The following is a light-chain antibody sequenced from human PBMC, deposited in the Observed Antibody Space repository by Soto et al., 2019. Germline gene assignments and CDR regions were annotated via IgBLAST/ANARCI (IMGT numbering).Light chain of an antibody. CDR3: SSYASRSTRVV. V-gene: IGLV2-14*01. J-gene: IGLJ1*01. CDR1: SSDVGGYNS. CDR2: EVS. Sequence: QSALTQPASVSGSPGQSITISCTGTSSDVGGYNSVSWYQQHPGKAPKLMIYEVSNRPSGVSNRFSGSKSGNTASLTISGLQAEDEADYYCSSYASRSTRVVFGSGTKVTVL.